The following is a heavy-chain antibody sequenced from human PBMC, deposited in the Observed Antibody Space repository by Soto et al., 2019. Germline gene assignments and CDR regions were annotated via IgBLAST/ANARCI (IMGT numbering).Heavy chain of an antibody. CDR3: ARDRGYSGYDSPRFYYGMDV. V-gene: IGHV4-30-2*01. Sequence: TLSLTCAVSGGSISSGGYSWSWIRQPPGKGLEWIGYIYHSGSTYYNPSLKSRFTISRDNSKNTLYLQMNSLRAEDTAVYSCARDRGYSGYDSPRFYYGMDVWGQGTTVTVSS. CDR2: IYHSGST. D-gene: IGHD5-12*01. J-gene: IGHJ6*02. CDR1: GGSISSGGYS.